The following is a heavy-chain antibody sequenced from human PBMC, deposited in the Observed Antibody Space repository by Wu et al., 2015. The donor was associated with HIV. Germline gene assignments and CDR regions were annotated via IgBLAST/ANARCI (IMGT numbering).Heavy chain of an antibody. CDR2: INPINPDRGGT. D-gene: IGHD3-10*01. Sequence: QVQXVQSGAVVKTPGASVTVSCQASGYRFTHYYIHWVRQAPGQGLEWLGRINPINPDRGGTNFAPKFQGRISMTRDTSINTVYMQLNRLTSDDTAVYFCARDQTYGSANVRGPPYNLDYWGQGTLVAVSS. V-gene: IGHV1-2*06. J-gene: IGHJ4*02. CDR3: ARDQTYGSANVRGPPYNLDY. CDR1: GYRFTHYY.